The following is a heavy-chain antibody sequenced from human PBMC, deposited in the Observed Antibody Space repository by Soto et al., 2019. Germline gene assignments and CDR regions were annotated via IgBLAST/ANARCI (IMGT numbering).Heavy chain of an antibody. J-gene: IGHJ4*02. D-gene: IGHD1-26*01. CDR1: GYTFSSYA. CDR3: ARVDGTY. Sequence: QVQLVQSGAEEKKPGASVKVSCKASGYTFSSYAIHWVRQAPGQGLVWMGWINAGNGNTKYSQKFQDRVTITRDTSASTAYVELNGLRSEDTAVYYCARVDGTYWGQGTLVTVSS. V-gene: IGHV1-3*05. CDR2: INAGNGNT.